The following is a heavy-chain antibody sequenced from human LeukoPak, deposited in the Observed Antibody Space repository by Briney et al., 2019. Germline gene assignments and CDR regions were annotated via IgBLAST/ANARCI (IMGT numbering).Heavy chain of an antibody. CDR1: GFTLSSYA. CDR3: AKGWSTGIVVVVAAY. V-gene: IGHV3-23*01. Sequence: SGGSLRLSCAASGFTLSSYAMRWVPQAPGKGLVWVSAISGSCGSTYYADSVKGRFTISRDKSKNTLYLQMNSLRAENTAVYYCAKGWSTGIVVVVAAYWGQGTLVTVSS. CDR2: ISGSCGST. J-gene: IGHJ4*02. D-gene: IGHD2-15*01.